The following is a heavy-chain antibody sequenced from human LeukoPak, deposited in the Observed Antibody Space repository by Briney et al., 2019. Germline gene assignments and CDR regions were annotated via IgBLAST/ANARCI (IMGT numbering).Heavy chain of an antibody. CDR2: TYYRSRWYN. CDR1: GDSACSNSVA. V-gene: IGHV6-1*01. D-gene: IGHD5-24*01. Sequence: PSQTLSLTCAISGDSACSNSVAWNWIRQSTSRGLEWLGRTYYRSRWYNDYAVSVKSRITINPDTSKNQFSLQLNSVTPEDTAVYYCARDGNRDGFKWALDYGGQGTLVTVSS. J-gene: IGHJ4*02. CDR3: ARDGNRDGFKWALDY.